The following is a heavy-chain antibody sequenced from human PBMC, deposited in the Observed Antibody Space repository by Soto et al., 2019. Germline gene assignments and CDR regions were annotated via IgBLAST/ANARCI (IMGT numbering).Heavy chain of an antibody. CDR3: AKLPIIRGNALDL. Sequence: QLLQSGGGLVQPGGSVTLSCAASGFSLRSYAVAWVRQAPGKGLEWVSVISGTAESIYYADSVRGRCTISRDISRGAGFLQMNFLTAADTAFYYCAKLPIIRGNALDLWGQGTMVTVSS. V-gene: IGHV3-23*01. CDR2: ISGTAESI. CDR1: GFSLRSYA. D-gene: IGHD3-10*01. J-gene: IGHJ3*01.